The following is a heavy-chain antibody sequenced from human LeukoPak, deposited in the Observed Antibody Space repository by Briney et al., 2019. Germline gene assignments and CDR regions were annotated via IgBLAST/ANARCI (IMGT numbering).Heavy chain of an antibody. V-gene: IGHV1-69*04. D-gene: IGHD6-13*01. Sequence: ASVKVSCKASGGTFSSYAISWVRQAPGQGLEWMGRIIPILGIANYAQKFQGRVTITAGKSTSTAYMELSSLRSEDTAVYYCARSGAGETENYWGQGTLVTVSS. J-gene: IGHJ4*02. CDR3: ARSGAGETENY. CDR2: IIPILGIA. CDR1: GGTFSSYA.